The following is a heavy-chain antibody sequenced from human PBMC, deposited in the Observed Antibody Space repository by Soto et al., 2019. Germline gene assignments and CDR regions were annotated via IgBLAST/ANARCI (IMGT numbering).Heavy chain of an antibody. CDR1: GYTFTGYY. D-gene: IGHD3-10*01. V-gene: IGHV1-2*04. CDR2: INPNSGGT. Sequence: ASVKVSCKASGYTFTGYYMHWVRQAPGQGLEWMGWINPNSGGTNYAQKFQGWVTMTRDTSISTAYMELSRLRSDDTAVYYCARSGFGEKTEKPWVASYYYGMDVWGQGTAVTVSS. CDR3: ARSGFGEKTEKPWVASYYYGMDV. J-gene: IGHJ6*02.